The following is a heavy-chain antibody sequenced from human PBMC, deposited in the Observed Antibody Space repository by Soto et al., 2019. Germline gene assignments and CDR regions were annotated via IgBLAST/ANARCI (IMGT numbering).Heavy chain of an antibody. CDR2: IYYSGST. Sequence: SETLSLTCTVSGGSISSYYWSWIRQPPGKGLEWIGYIYYSGSTNYNPSLKSRVTISVDTSKNQFSLKLSSVTAADTAVYYCASRVASGWSDAFDIWGQGTMVTVSS. V-gene: IGHV4-59*01. CDR3: ASRVASGWSDAFDI. CDR1: GGSISSYY. D-gene: IGHD6-19*01. J-gene: IGHJ3*02.